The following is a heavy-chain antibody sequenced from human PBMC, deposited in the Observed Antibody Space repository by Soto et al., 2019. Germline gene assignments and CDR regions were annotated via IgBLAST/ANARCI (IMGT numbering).Heavy chain of an antibody. Sequence: EVQLVESGGGLVKPGGSLRLSCAASGSTFSTCSMNWVRQAPGKGLERVSSISSSSSNIYYADSVKGRFTISRDNAKNSLYLQMYSLRADDTAVYYCARDNGYDAATLDYWGQGTLVTVSS. CDR3: ARDNGYDAATLDY. CDR1: GSTFSTCS. J-gene: IGHJ4*02. V-gene: IGHV3-21*02. D-gene: IGHD5-12*01. CDR2: ISSSSSNI.